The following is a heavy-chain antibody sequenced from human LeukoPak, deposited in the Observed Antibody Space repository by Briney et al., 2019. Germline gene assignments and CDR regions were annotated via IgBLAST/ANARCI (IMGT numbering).Heavy chain of an antibody. CDR1: GGSISSYY. J-gene: IGHJ4*02. CDR2: IYYSGST. Sequence: SXTLSLTCTVSGGSISSYYWSWIRQPPGKGLEWIGYIYYSGSTNYNPSLKSRVTISVDTSKNQFSLKLSSVTAADTAVYYCAREGDGYNYIGYWGQGTLVTVSS. CDR3: AREGDGYNYIGY. D-gene: IGHD5-24*01. V-gene: IGHV4-59*01.